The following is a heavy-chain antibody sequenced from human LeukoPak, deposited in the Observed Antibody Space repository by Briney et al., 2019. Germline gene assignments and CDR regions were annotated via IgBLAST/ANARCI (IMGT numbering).Heavy chain of an antibody. J-gene: IGHJ5*02. D-gene: IGHD6-13*01. CDR1: GFSLSPSGAG. Sequence: EAGPTRVKPTQTLTLTCTFSGFSLSPSGAGVGWIRQPPGKALEWLALSFRDDDKRYSRSLKSRLTIIKDTSKNQVVLTMTNMDPVDTATYYCAHRGRYSSSWRGYNWFDPWGQGTLVTVSS. CDR2: SFRDDDK. V-gene: IGHV2-5*02. CDR3: AHRGRYSSSWRGYNWFDP.